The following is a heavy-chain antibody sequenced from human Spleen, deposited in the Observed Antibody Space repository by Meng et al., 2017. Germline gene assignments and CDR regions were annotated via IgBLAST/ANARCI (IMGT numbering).Heavy chain of an antibody. V-gene: IGHV4-34*01. J-gene: IGHJ4*02. CDR3: ARGPTTMAHDFDY. Sequence: QVQVHQLGAALSKPSVTLSLTCFVSGGSFSDYYWSWLRQPPGKGLEWIGEINHSGSTNYNPSLESRATISVDTSQNNLSLKLSSVTAADSAVYYCARGPTTMAHDFDYWGQGTLVTVSS. CDR2: INHSGST. CDR1: GGSFSDYY. D-gene: IGHD4-11*01.